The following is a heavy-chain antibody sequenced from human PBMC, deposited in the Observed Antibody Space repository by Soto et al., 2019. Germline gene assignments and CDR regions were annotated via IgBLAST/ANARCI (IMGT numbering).Heavy chain of an antibody. Sequence: GGSLRLSCAASGFTFSSNWMHWVRQGPGKGLVWVSRIDNDGSSRDYIDSVKGRFTISRDNSKNTLYLQMNSLRVEDTAIYYCASPPIGILTGYSVLQYWGHGTLVTVSS. V-gene: IGHV3-74*01. CDR3: ASPPIGILTGYSVLQY. CDR2: IDNDGSSR. D-gene: IGHD3-9*01. CDR1: GFTFSSNW. J-gene: IGHJ4*01.